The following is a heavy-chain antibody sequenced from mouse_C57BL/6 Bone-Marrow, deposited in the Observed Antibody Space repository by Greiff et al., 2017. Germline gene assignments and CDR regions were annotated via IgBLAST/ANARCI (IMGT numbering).Heavy chain of an antibody. Sequence: QVHVKQSGAELVKPGASVTISCKASGYAFSSYWMNWVKQRPGKGLEWIGQIYPGDGDTNYNGKFKGKATLTADKSSSTAYMQLSSLTSEDSAVYFCARRRALYDPFAYWGQGTLVTVSA. CDR2: IYPGDGDT. J-gene: IGHJ3*01. D-gene: IGHD2-12*01. V-gene: IGHV1-80*01. CDR3: ARRRALYDPFAY. CDR1: GYAFSSYW.